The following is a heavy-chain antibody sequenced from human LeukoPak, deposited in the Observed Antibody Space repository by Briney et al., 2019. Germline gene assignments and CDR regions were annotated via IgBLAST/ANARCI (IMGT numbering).Heavy chain of an antibody. J-gene: IGHJ4*02. CDR1: GGSISSSSYY. CDR2: IYYSGST. Sequence: PSETLSLTCTVSGGSISSSSYYWGWIRQPPGKGLEWIGSIYYSGSTYYNPSLKSRVTISVDTSKNQFSLKLSSVTAADTAVYYCARDGVRLGELSLSQFDYWGQGTLVTVSS. V-gene: IGHV4-39*07. CDR3: ARDGVRLGELSLSQFDY. D-gene: IGHD3-16*02.